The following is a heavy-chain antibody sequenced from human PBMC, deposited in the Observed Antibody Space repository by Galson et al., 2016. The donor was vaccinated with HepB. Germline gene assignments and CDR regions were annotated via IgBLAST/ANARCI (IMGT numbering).Heavy chain of an antibody. V-gene: IGHV4-59*01. D-gene: IGHD3-10*01. J-gene: IGHJ2*01. CDR1: GDSISDYY. Sequence: SETLSLTCTVSGDSISDYYWSWLRQPPGKGLECTGYIYYTGSTHYNPSLESRVTKSVDTSKNQFSLTLSSATAADTAVYFCARDRVWYFDLWGRGTLVTVSS. CDR2: IYYTGST. CDR3: ARDRVWYFDL.